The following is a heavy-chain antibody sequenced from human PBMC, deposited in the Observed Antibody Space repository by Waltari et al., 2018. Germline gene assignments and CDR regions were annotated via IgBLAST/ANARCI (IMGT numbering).Heavy chain of an antibody. CDR3: ARLLTGYSSSWYMNYYYGMDV. CDR2: IYYSGST. Sequence: QLQLQESGPGLVKPSETLSLTCPVSGGSISSSSYYWGWIRQPPGKGLGWFGSIYYSGSTYYNPSLKSRVTISVDTSKNQFSLKLSSVTAADTAVYYCARLLTGYSSSWYMNYYYGMDVWGQGTTVTVSS. D-gene: IGHD6-13*01. J-gene: IGHJ6*02. CDR1: GGSISSSSYY. V-gene: IGHV4-39*01.